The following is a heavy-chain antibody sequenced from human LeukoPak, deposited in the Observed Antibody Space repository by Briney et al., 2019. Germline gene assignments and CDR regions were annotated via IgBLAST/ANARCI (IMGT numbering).Heavy chain of an antibody. Sequence: GGSLRLSCAASGFDFSTYAMHWVRLTPGKGLEFVSAISKSGDDTSYGNDVKGRFTISRDNIKNTVDLEMGSLRVEDTGSYYCARIPEYWGQGTVVTVSS. CDR1: GFDFSTYA. CDR2: ISKSGDDT. V-gene: IGHV3-64*01. J-gene: IGHJ1*01. D-gene: IGHD2-2*01. CDR3: ARIPEY.